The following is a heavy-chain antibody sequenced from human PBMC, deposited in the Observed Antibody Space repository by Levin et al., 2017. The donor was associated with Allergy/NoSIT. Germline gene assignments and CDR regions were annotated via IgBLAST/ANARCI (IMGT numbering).Heavy chain of an antibody. Sequence: LSLTCAASGFPFTSYSMNWDRPAPGKGLEWVSSISPSSSHIYYADSMKGRFTISRDNAKNSLYLQMDSLRTEDTAVYYCARDRGFGDYDFYYWGQGTLVMVSS. CDR2: ISPSSSHI. D-gene: IGHD3-3*01. CDR1: GFPFTSYS. CDR3: ARDRGFGDYDFYY. V-gene: IGHV3-21*01. J-gene: IGHJ4*02.